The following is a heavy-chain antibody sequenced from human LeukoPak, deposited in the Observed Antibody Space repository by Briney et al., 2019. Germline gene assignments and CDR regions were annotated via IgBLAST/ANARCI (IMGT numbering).Heavy chain of an antibody. J-gene: IGHJ4*02. CDR1: GYTLTELP. V-gene: IGHV1-24*01. Sequence: ASVKVSCKVSGYTLTELPIHWVRQAPGKGLEWTGGFDPDDGETVYAQMFQGRVTMTEDTSSDTASMELSSLRSEDTAVYYCATGTSGSYYVGIVRPIDYWGQGTLVTVSS. D-gene: IGHD1-26*01. CDR3: ATGTSGSYYVGIVRPIDY. CDR2: FDPDDGET.